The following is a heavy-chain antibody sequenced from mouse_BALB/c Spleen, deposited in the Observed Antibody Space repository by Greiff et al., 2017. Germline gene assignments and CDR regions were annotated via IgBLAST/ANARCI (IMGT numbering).Heavy chain of an antibody. CDR3: ARWEGWLLPFDD. Sequence: VQLKESGPDLVKPSQSLSLTCTVTFYSITSGYSWPWIRQFPGNKLEWIGYIHYSGSTNYNPSIKSRISITRDTSKNQFFLQLTSVTTEDKATYYCARWEGWLLPFDDWGQGTTLTVSS. V-gene: IGHV3-1*02. CDR1: FYSITSGYS. D-gene: IGHD2-3*01. CDR2: IHYSGST. J-gene: IGHJ2*01.